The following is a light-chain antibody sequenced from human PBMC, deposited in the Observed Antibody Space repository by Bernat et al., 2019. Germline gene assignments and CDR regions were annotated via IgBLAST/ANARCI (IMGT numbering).Light chain of an antibody. J-gene: IGLJ3*02. CDR1: SSDVGSYNR. V-gene: IGLV2-18*02. CDR2: EVN. Sequence: QSVLTQPPSVSGSPGQSVTISCTGTSSDVGSYNRVSWYQQPPGTAPKLMIYEVNNRPSGVPDRFSGSKSGNTASLTISGLQAEDEADYYCCSFTTTTTWVFGGGTKLTVL. CDR3: CSFTTTTTWV.